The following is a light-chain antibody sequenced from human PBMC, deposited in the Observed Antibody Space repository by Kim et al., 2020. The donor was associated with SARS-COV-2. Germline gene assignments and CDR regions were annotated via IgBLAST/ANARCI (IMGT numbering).Light chain of an antibody. CDR3: QESFTTFEA. CDR2: GAS. J-gene: IGKJ4*01. Sequence: SASVGDRVTITCRTSQNIDKYLNWYQQRPGKAPKLLIYGASSLQSGVPSRFTGSGSGTDFTLTITTLQPEDFATYYCQESFTTFEAFGGGTKLEI. CDR1: QNIDKY. V-gene: IGKV1-39*01.